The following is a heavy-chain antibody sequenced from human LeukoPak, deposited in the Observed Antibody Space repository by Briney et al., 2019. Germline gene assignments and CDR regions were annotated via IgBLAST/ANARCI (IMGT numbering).Heavy chain of an antibody. V-gene: IGHV3-21*01. D-gene: IGHD2-2*01. J-gene: IGHJ1*01. CDR1: GFTFSSYS. CDR2: ISSSSSYI. CDR3: ATYSSSNAREFQY. Sequence: GGSLRLSCAASGFTFSSYSMNWVRQAPGKGLEWVSSISSSSSYIYYADSVKGRFTISRDNAKNSLYLQMNSLGAEDTAVHYCATYSSSNAREFQYWGQGTLVTVSS.